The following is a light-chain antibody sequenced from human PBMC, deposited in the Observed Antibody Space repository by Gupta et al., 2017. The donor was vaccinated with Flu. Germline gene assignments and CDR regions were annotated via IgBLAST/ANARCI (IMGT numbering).Light chain of an antibody. Sequence: GENDIETQGVHWYRPRPGQAPVLVFYDNTDRPSGIPERFSGSNSGSAAPLTIPRVEAGDEAGYYCQVWDSSTDSWVFGGGTTLTVL. CDR3: QVWDSSTDSWV. J-gene: IGLJ3*02. CDR2: DNT. V-gene: IGLV3-21*01. CDR1: DIETQG.